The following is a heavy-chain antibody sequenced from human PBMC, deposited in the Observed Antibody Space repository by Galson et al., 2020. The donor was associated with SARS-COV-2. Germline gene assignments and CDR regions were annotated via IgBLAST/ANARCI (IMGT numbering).Heavy chain of an antibody. CDR2: INSDGSSA. Sequence: GESLKISCAASGFTFRTYWMHWVRHVSGKGLEWVSRINSDGSSAIYADSVKGRFTISRDNAKNTLYLHMTSLRVDDKAVYYCAREGEDTWYDYVMDAWGQGTTGTVSS. CDR3: AREGEDTWYDYVMDA. J-gene: IGHJ6*02. V-gene: IGHV3-74*01. D-gene: IGHD3-16*01. CDR1: GFTFRTYW.